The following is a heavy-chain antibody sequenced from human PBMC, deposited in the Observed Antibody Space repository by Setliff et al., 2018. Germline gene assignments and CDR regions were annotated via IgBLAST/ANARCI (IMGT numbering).Heavy chain of an antibody. Sequence: ASVKVSCKASGYTFTSYAMHWVRQAPGQRLEWMGWINAGNGNTKYSQKFQGRVTITRDTSASTAYMELSSLRSEDTAVYYCARDLWPHYTFDYWGQGTQVTVSS. CDR2: INAGNGNT. CDR3: ARDLWPHYTFDY. V-gene: IGHV1-3*01. CDR1: GYTFTSYA. J-gene: IGHJ4*02. D-gene: IGHD4-4*01.